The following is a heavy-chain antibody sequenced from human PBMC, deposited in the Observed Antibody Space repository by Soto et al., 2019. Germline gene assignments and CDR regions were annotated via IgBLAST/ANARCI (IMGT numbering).Heavy chain of an antibody. Sequence: EVQVVESGGGSVQPGVSLRLSCTVSGFPFSGYLMDWVRQAPGKGLEWVANINHDGSEMYYGDSVKGRFTISRDNAKNSLYLQMNSLRVEDTAVYYCARGLVDMWGQGTMVTVSS. J-gene: IGHJ3*02. D-gene: IGHD3-10*01. V-gene: IGHV3-7*05. CDR1: GFPFSGYL. CDR2: INHDGSEM. CDR3: ARGLVDM.